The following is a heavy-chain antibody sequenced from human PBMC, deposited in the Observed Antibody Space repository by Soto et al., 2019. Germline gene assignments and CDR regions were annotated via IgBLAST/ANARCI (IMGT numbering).Heavy chain of an antibody. CDR1: GFSLSTSGVG. CDR3: AHRDDVEAFDI. D-gene: IGHD1-1*01. CDR2: IYWDDDK. Sequence: QITLKESGPTLVKPTQTLTLTCTFSGFSLSTSGVGVGWIRQPPGKALEWLALIYWDDDKRYSPSLKSRLTITKDTAKNPVVLTMTNMDPVDTATYYCAHRDDVEAFDIWGEGTMVTVSS. V-gene: IGHV2-5*02. J-gene: IGHJ3*02.